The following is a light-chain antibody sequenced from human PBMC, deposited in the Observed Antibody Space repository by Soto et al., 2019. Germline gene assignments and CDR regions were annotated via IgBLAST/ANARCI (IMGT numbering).Light chain of an antibody. CDR1: SSDVGGHNY. CDR3: CSYAGSGTYL. Sequence: QSALTQPPSASGSPGQSVTISCTGTSSDVGGHNYVSWYQQRPGKAPKLIIYEVTQRPSGVSNRFSGSKSGSTASLTISGLQADDEADYYCCSYAGSGTYLFGTGTKLTVL. V-gene: IGLV2-23*02. J-gene: IGLJ1*01. CDR2: EVT.